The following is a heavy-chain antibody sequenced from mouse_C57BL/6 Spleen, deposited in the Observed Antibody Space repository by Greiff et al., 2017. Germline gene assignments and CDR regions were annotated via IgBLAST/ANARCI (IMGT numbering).Heavy chain of an antibody. CDR2: ISSGGSYT. CDR1: GFTFSSYG. CDR3: ARNYYSKTTEYYYAMDY. D-gene: IGHD2-5*01. V-gene: IGHV5-6*01. J-gene: IGHJ4*01. Sequence: VQLQESGGDLVKPGGSLKLSCAASGFTFSSYGMSWVRQTPDKRLEWVATISSGGSYTYYPDSVKGRFPISRANSTNTLYLQIRSLKSEDTDMYDCARNYYSKTTEYYYAMDYWGQGTTVTVSS.